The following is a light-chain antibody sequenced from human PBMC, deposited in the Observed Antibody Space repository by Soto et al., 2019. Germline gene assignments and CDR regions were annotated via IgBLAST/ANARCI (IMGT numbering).Light chain of an antibody. CDR2: TNN. J-gene: IGLJ2*01. V-gene: IGLV1-47*02. Sequence: QSVLTQPPSASGTPGQRVTFSCSGSGSNIGSNYVFWYQQLPGTAPKLLIYTNNQRPSGVPDRFSGSKSGTSASLAISGLRSEDEADYYCAAWDDSLSGGVFGGGTKLTVL. CDR1: GSNIGSNY. CDR3: AAWDDSLSGGV.